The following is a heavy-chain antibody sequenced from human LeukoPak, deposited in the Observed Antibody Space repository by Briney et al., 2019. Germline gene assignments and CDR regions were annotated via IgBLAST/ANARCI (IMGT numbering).Heavy chain of an antibody. V-gene: IGHV3-30*02. J-gene: IGHJ4*02. CDR1: GFTFSFYG. Sequence: GGSLRLSCATSGFTFSFYGMHWVRQAPGKGLEWVAFIQYDGSYKFYADSVQGRFSISRDNSKHTLFLQMNSLRTEDTAVYYCAKTSDQLLYSKFDFWGQGALVTVSS. CDR3: AKTSDQLLYSKFDF. D-gene: IGHD2-15*01. CDR2: IQYDGSYK.